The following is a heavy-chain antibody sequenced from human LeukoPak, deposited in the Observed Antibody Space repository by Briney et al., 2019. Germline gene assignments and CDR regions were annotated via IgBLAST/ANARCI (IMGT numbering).Heavy chain of an antibody. V-gene: IGHV3-21*01. CDR1: GFTFSSYS. CDR3: ARDVVGMGGYGAYVGLPLDY. J-gene: IGHJ4*02. D-gene: IGHD5-12*01. Sequence: GGSLRLSCAASGFTFSSYSMNWVRQAPGKGLEWVSSISSSSSYIYYADSVKGRFTISRDNAKNSLYLQMNSLRAEDTAVYYCARDVVGMGGYGAYVGLPLDYWDQGTLVTVSS. CDR2: ISSSSSYI.